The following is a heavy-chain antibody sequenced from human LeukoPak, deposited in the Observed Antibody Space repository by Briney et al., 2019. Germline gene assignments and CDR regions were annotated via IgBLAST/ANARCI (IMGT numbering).Heavy chain of an antibody. CDR2: IYYSGNT. CDR3: ARVRGPDGWFAP. Sequence: RPSETLSLTCIVSGGSIDRSSYYWGWIRQPPGKGLEWIGSIYYSGNTYYNSSLKSRITISVNTTKNQVALKLSSVTAADTAVYYCARVRGPDGWFAPWGQGTLVSVSS. CDR1: GGSIDRSSYY. J-gene: IGHJ5*02. V-gene: IGHV4-39*01.